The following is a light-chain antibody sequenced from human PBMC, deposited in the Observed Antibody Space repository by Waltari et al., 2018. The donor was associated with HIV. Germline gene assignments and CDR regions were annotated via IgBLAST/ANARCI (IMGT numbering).Light chain of an antibody. J-gene: IGLJ1*01. CDR3: CSYAGSGDV. CDR2: EVS. CDR1: SSDVGSYNL. V-gene: IGLV2-23*02. Sequence: QSALTPPASVSGSPGQSITISCTGPSSDVGSYNLVSWYQQHPGKAPKLMIYEVSKRPSGVSNRFSGSKSGNTASLTISGLQAEDEADYYCCSYAGSGDVFGTGTKVTVL.